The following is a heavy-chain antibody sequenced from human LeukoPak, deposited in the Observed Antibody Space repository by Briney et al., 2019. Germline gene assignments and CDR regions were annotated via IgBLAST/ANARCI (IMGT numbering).Heavy chain of an antibody. J-gene: IGHJ3*02. CDR2: ISYEGSNK. CDR3: ARVISGWTLHDAFDI. Sequence: GGSLRLSCAASGFTFSSYAMHWVRQAPGKGLEWVAVISYEGSNKYYADSVKGRFTISRDNSKNTLYLQMNSLRAEDTAVYYCARVISGWTLHDAFDIWGQGTMVTVSS. D-gene: IGHD6-19*01. V-gene: IGHV3-30-3*01. CDR1: GFTFSSYA.